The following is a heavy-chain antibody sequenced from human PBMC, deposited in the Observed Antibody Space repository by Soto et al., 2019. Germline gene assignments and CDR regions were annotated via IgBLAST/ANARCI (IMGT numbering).Heavy chain of an antibody. J-gene: IGHJ4*02. CDR1: GGSISSSSYY. V-gene: IGHV4-39*01. Sequence: SETLSLTCTASGGSISSSSYYWGWIRQPPGKGLEWIGSIYYSGSTYYNPSLKSRVTISVDTSKNQFSLKLSSVTAADTAVYYCARITMVRGTDYWGQGTLVTVSS. D-gene: IGHD3-10*01. CDR2: IYYSGST. CDR3: ARITMVRGTDY.